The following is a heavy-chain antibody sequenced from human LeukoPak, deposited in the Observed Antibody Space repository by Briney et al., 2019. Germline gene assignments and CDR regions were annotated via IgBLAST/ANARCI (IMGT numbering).Heavy chain of an antibody. CDR2: ISDSGGST. CDR1: GFTFSNYA. Sequence: GGSLRLSCAASGFTFSNYAMSWVRQAPGKGLEWVSAISDSGGSTYYADSAKGRFTISRDNTKNTLYLQMNSLTAEDTAMYYCARGIYLDYWGQGTLVTVSS. V-gene: IGHV3-23*01. CDR3: ARGIYLDY. J-gene: IGHJ4*02. D-gene: IGHD5-12*01.